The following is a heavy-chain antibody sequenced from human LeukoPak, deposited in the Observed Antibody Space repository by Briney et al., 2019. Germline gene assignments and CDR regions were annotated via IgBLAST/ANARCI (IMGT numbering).Heavy chain of an antibody. V-gene: IGHV4-34*01. CDR3: ARGLVGATNLFDY. CDR2: INHSGST. J-gene: IGHJ4*02. D-gene: IGHD1-26*01. CDR1: GGSFSGYY. Sequence: SETLSLTCAVYGGSFSGYYWSWIRQPPGKGLEWIGEINHSGSTNYNPSLKSRVTISVDTSKNQFSLKLSSVTAADTAVYYCARGLVGATNLFDYWGQGTLVTVSS.